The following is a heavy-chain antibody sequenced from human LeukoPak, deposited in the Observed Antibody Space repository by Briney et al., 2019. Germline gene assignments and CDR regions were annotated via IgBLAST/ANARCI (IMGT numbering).Heavy chain of an antibody. CDR1: GGSISSDGYY. CDR2: IKHSGGT. CDR3: ARVLGVYYYYGMDV. J-gene: IGHJ6*02. V-gene: IGHV4-30-2*01. D-gene: IGHD3-16*01. Sequence: SQTLSLTCTVSGGSISSDGYYWSWIRQPPGKGPGWIGHIKHSGGTHYNSSLKSRVTISADRSKNQISLELNSVTAADSAVYYCARVLGVYYYYGMDVWGQGTTVTVSS.